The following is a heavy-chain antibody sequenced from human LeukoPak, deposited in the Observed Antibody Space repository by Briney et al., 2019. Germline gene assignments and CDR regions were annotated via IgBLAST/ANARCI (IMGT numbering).Heavy chain of an antibody. V-gene: IGHV3-23*01. Sequence: GGSLRLSCAASGFTFDDYAMHWVRQAPGKGLEWVSGISDSGGSTFYADSVKGRFTISRDNSKNILYLQMNSLRADDTAVYYCAKVSESNYDILTGYYTPYYFDYWGQGTLVTVSS. CDR2: ISDSGGST. CDR3: AKVSESNYDILTGYYTPYYFDY. J-gene: IGHJ4*02. D-gene: IGHD3-9*01. CDR1: GFTFDDYA.